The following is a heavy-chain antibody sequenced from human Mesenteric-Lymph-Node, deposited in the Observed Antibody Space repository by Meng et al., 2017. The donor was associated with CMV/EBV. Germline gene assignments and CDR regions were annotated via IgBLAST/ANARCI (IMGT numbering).Heavy chain of an antibody. V-gene: IGHV4-61*01. CDR2: IYYSGST. CDR1: GGSVSSGNYY. D-gene: IGHD6-13*01. Sequence: SETLSLTCTVSGGSVSSGNYYWNWIRQPPGKGLEWIGYIYYSGSTNYNPSLKSRVTISVDTSEKQFSLKLSSVTAADTAMYYCARIPGGGSSSWGYYSYAMDVWGQGTTVTVSS. CDR3: ARIPGGGSSSWGYYSYAMDV. J-gene: IGHJ6*02.